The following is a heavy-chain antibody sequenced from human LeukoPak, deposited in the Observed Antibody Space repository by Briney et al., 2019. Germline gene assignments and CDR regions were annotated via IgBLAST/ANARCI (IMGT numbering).Heavy chain of an antibody. CDR1: GYTFTSYG. CDR3: AVVVPSPYGDSDY. J-gene: IGHJ4*02. D-gene: IGHD4-17*01. Sequence: ASVKVSCKASGYTFTSYGITWVRQAPGQGLEWMGWISAYNGNTNYAQKIQGRVTMATDTSTSTAYMELRSLRSDDTAVYYCAVVVPSPYGDSDYWGQGTLVTVSS. CDR2: ISAYNGNT. V-gene: IGHV1-18*01.